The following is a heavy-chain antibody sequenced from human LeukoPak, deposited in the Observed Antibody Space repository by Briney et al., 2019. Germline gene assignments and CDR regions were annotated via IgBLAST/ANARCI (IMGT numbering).Heavy chain of an antibody. J-gene: IGHJ3*02. D-gene: IGHD3-10*01. CDR1: GFSFSNYG. CDR2: ISYDGSQK. V-gene: IGHV3-30*18. Sequence: GRSLRLSCAASGFSFSNYGMHWVHQAPGKGLEWVAVISYDGSQKYYADSVKGRFTISRDNSKNTLFLQMNSLRAEDTAVYFCAKANILFWFGEFTNDAFDMWGQGTMVTVSS. CDR3: AKANILFWFGEFTNDAFDM.